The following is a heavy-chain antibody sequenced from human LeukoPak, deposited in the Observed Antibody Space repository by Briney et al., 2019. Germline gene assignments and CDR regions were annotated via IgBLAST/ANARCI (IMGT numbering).Heavy chain of an antibody. J-gene: IGHJ4*02. V-gene: IGHV3-21*01. D-gene: IGHD6-13*01. CDR1: GFIFSSYS. CDR2: ISTSSSYI. Sequence: NPGGSLRLSCAASGFIFSSYSMNWVRQAPGKGLEWVSFISTSSSYIYYADSVKGRFTISRDNAKNSLYLQMNSLRAEDTAVYYCARASSSWYYFDYWGQGTLVTVSS. CDR3: ARASSSWYYFDY.